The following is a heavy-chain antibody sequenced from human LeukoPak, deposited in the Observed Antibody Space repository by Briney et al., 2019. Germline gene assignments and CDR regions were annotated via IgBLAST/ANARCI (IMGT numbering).Heavy chain of an antibody. J-gene: IGHJ5*02. Sequence: GGSLRLSCAASGFTFSSYGMHWVRQAPGKGLEWVGVIWYDGSNKYYADSVKGRITISRDNSKNTLYLQMNSLRAEDTAVDYCAREVRAAGRGVGSWFDPWGQGTLVTVSS. CDR2: IWYDGSNK. V-gene: IGHV3-33*01. D-gene: IGHD6-13*01. CDR3: AREVRAAGRGVGSWFDP. CDR1: GFTFSSYG.